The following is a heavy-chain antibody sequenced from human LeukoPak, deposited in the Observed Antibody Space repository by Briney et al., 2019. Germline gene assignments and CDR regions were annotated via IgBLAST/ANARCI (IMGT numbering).Heavy chain of an antibody. J-gene: IGHJ4*02. D-gene: IGHD4-23*01. V-gene: IGHV3-21*01. CDR2: ISSESSHI. Sequence: GGSLRLSCAASGFTFSGDSMNWVRQAPGKGLEWVSIISSESSHIYDTDSAKGRFTISRDNAKNSLYLQMNSLRPEDTAVYYCVRGATAVTRHLDYWGQGTLVTVSS. CDR3: VRGATAVTRHLDY. CDR1: GFTFSGDS.